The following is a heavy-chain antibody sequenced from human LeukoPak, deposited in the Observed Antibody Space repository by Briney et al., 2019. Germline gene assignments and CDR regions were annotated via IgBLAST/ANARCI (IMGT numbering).Heavy chain of an antibody. CDR1: GFSFSSTW. Sequence: GGSLRLSCAASGFSFSSTWMHWVRQAPGKGLVWVSRIKSDGSTSYADSVKGRFTISRDNAKNTLYLQMNSLRTEDTAFYYCTKDIGERGYSVHWGQGTLVTVSS. J-gene: IGHJ4*02. V-gene: IGHV3-74*01. D-gene: IGHD5/OR15-5a*01. CDR3: TKDIGERGYSVH. CDR2: IKSDGST.